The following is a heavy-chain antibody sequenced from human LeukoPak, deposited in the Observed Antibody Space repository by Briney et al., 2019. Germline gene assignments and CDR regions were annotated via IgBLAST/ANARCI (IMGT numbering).Heavy chain of an antibody. D-gene: IGHD2-15*01. CDR3: AREGTPDYYYGMDV. CDR2: IFYSGST. V-gene: IGHV4-59*12. J-gene: IGHJ6*02. Sequence: SETLSLTCTVSGGSITGYYWSWIRQPPGKGLEFIGYIFYSGSTNYNPSLRSRVTISLDRSKSQFSLKLSSVTAADTAVYYCAREGTPDYYYGMDVWGQGTTVTVSS. CDR1: GGSITGYY.